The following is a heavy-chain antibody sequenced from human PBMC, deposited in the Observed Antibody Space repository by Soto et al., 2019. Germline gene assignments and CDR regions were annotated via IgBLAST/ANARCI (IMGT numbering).Heavy chain of an antibody. D-gene: IGHD3-3*01. CDR3: ARPTISGGGFDP. CDR1: GYTFTSYD. Sequence: ASVKVSCKASGYTFTSYDINWVRPATGQGLEWMGWMNPNSGNTGYAQKFQGRVTMTRNTSISKAYMELSSLRSEDTAVYYCARPTISGGGFDPWGQGTLVTVSS. CDR2: MNPNSGNT. V-gene: IGHV1-8*01. J-gene: IGHJ5*02.